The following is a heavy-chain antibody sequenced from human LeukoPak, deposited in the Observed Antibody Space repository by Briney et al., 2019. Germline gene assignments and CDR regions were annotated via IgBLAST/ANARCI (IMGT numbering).Heavy chain of an antibody. CDR1: GFIFSNYW. CDR2: IKPVGTEK. V-gene: IGHV3-7*01. J-gene: IGHJ4*02. Sequence: GGSLRLSCAASGFIFSNYWMTWVRQAPGKGLEWVANIKPVGTEKYYVDSVKGRFTISRDEARNSVYLQMNSLRAEDTAVYYCARGRGIDYWGQGTLVTVFS. CDR3: ARGRGIDY. D-gene: IGHD3-10*01.